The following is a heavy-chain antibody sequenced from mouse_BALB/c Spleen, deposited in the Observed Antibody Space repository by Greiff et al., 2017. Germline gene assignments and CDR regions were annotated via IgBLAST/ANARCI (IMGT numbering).Heavy chain of an antibody. CDR1: GYSFTGYF. CDR3: GEEYGNYGADY. J-gene: IGHJ2*01. V-gene: IGHV1-37*01. Sequence: VQLKESGPELVKPGASVKISCKASGYSFTGYFMNWVKQSHGKSLEWIGRINPYNGDTFYNQKFKGKATLTVDKSSSTAHMELLSLTSEDSAVYYCGEEYGNYGADYWGQGTTLTVSS. CDR2: INPYNGDT. D-gene: IGHD2-10*02.